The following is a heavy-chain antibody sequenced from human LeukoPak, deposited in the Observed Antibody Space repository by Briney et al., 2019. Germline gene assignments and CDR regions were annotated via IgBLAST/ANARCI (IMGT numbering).Heavy chain of an antibody. Sequence: GGSLRLSCAASGFTFSSYGMHWVRQAPGKGLEWVAFIRYDGSNKYYADSVKGRFTISRDNAKNSLYLQMNSLRAEDTAVYYCVYSYDLDYWGQGTLVTVSS. J-gene: IGHJ4*02. V-gene: IGHV3-30*02. CDR3: VYSYDLDY. D-gene: IGHD2-15*01. CDR2: IRYDGSNK. CDR1: GFTFSSYG.